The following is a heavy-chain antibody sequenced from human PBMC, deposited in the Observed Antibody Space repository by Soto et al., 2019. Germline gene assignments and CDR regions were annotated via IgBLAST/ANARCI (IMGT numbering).Heavy chain of an antibody. CDR3: ATELGDTTASAFDS. J-gene: IGHJ4*02. D-gene: IGHD2-21*01. Sequence: QVQLVQSGAEVKKPGSSVKVSCKASGVTFSSETISWVRQAPGQGLEWVGGIIPLFGTANYAQKFQGRVTIAADGSTRTLYIALSSLRSDDSALYYCATELGDTTASAFDSWGQGTLVTVSS. CDR1: GVTFSSET. V-gene: IGHV1-69*01. CDR2: IIPLFGTA.